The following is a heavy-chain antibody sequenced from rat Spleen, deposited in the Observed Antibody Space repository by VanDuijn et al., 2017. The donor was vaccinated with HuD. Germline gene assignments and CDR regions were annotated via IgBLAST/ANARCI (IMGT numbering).Heavy chain of an antibody. D-gene: IGHD1-12*02. CDR1: GFTFSNYY. J-gene: IGHJ2*01. Sequence: EVQLVESGGGLVQPGRSLKLSCAASGFTFSNYYMAWVRQAPTKGLEWVAYISTGGGSTYYRDSVKGRFTISRDNAKSTLYLQMDSLRSEDTATYYCTTWITMMGPFDYWGQGVMVTVSS. V-gene: IGHV5-27*01. CDR3: TTWITMMGPFDY. CDR2: ISTGGGST.